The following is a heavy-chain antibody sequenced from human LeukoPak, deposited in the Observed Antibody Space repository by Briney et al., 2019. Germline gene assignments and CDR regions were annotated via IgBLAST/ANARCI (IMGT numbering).Heavy chain of an antibody. D-gene: IGHD6-25*01. J-gene: IGHJ4*02. CDR3: AREGGFYRPLDY. CDR2: VHLDGRT. CDR1: GGSVSSTNW. Sequence: SETLSLTCGVSGGSVSSTNWWTWKRQPPGKGLEWIGEVHLDGRTNFNPSLKSRLTMSVDLSENHVSLKLTPVTAADTAVYYCAREGGFYRPLDYSGQGTLVTVSS. V-gene: IGHV4-4*02.